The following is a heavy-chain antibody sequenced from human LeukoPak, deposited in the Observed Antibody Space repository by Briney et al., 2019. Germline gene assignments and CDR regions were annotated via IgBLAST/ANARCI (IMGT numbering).Heavy chain of an antibody. D-gene: IGHD3-22*01. CDR2: FDPEDGKT. Sequence: ASVKVSCKVSGSSLTDLSIHWVRQAPGKGLEWMGGFDPEDGKTRYAQNLQGRVTMTEDTSTDTAYMELSGLRSEDTAVYFCATDDRPNAAVSGYTHWGQGALVIVSS. CDR1: GSSLTDLS. CDR3: ATDDRPNAAVSGYTH. J-gene: IGHJ4*02. V-gene: IGHV1-24*01.